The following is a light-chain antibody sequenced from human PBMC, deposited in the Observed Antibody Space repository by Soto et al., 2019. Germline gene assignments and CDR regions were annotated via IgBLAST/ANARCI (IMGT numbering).Light chain of an antibody. Sequence: QSALTQTASVSGSPGRSVTISCTGSSSDVGDFNYVSWYQHLPGRAPKLIIYYVTNRPSGISYRFSASKAGRTASLTISGLQAEDEADYYCSSSSSSSTHVVFGGGTKVTVL. J-gene: IGLJ2*01. V-gene: IGLV2-14*03. CDR2: YVT. CDR3: SSSSSSSTHVV. CDR1: SSDVGDFNY.